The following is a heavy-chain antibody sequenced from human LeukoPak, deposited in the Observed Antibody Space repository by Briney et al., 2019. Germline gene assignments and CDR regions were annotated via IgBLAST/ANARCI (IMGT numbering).Heavy chain of an antibody. CDR2: INHSGST. CDR1: GGSFSGYY. D-gene: IGHD2-15*01. J-gene: IGHJ5*02. Sequence: SETLSLTCAVYGGSFSGYYWSWIRQPPGKGLEWIGEINHSGSTNCNPSLKSRVTISVDTSKNQFSLKLSSVTAADTAVYYCAREAQIVVVENWFDPWGQGTLVTVSS. CDR3: AREAQIVVVENWFDP. V-gene: IGHV4-34*01.